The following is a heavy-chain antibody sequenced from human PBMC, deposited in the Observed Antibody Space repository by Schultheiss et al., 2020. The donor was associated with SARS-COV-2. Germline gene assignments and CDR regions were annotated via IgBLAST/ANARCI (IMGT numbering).Heavy chain of an antibody. Sequence: SLRLSCAASGFTFDDYGMSWVRQAPGKGLEWVSGISWNSGSIGYADSVKGRFTISRDNAKNTLYLQMNSLRAEDTAVYYCARDQSDFGVANNWFDPWGQGTLVTVSS. CDR3: ARDQSDFGVANNWFDP. D-gene: IGHD3-3*01. J-gene: IGHJ5*02. CDR1: GFTFDDYG. CDR2: ISWNSGSI. V-gene: IGHV3-9*01.